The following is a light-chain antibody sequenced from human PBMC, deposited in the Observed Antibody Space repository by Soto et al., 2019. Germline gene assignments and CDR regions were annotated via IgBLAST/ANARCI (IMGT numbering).Light chain of an antibody. Sequence: DIQMTQSPATLSASLGDRVTITCRASQGISSWLAWYQQKPGKAPKLLIYDASSLDSGVPSRFSGSGSGTEFTLTISSLQPDDFAIYYCQRYNNYSLTFGQGTKVEIK. CDR1: QGISSW. J-gene: IGKJ1*01. CDR2: DAS. V-gene: IGKV1-5*01. CDR3: QRYNNYSLT.